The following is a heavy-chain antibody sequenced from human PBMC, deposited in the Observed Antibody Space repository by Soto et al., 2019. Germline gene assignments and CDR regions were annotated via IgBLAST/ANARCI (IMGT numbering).Heavy chain of an antibody. V-gene: IGHV3-30-3*01. CDR1: GFAFSSYA. CDR2: ISYDGSNK. CDR3: ARETTLPGGRVTGFDY. D-gene: IGHD2-21*02. J-gene: IGHJ4*02. Sequence: GGSLRLSCAASGFAFSSYAMHWVRQAPGKGLEWVAVISYDGSNKYYADSVKGRFTISRDNSKNTLYLQMNSLRAEDTAVYYCARETTLPGGRVTGFDYWGQGTLVTVSS.